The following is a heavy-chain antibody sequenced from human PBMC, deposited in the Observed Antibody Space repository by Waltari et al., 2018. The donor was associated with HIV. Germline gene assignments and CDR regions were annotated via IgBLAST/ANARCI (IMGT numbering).Heavy chain of an antibody. CDR2: IYRGGDT. D-gene: IGHD4-17*01. V-gene: IGHV3-53*02. J-gene: IGHJ6*02. CDR1: NY. Sequence: EVQLVETGGDVIRPGGSLRLSSNYINWVRQAQGKGREWVSVIYRGGDTKYADSVKCRFLISRDNSKNTVFLQLNRLRVEDTAVYYCSGPDGDQGTSVTYYGMGVWGQGTTVIVSS. CDR3: SGPDGDQGTSVTYYGMGV.